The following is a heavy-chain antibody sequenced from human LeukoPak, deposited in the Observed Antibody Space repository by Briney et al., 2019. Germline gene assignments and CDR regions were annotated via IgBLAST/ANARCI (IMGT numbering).Heavy chain of an antibody. CDR3: ARQGRIAVAGKNWFDP. CDR1: GYTFTGYY. V-gene: IGHV1-2*02. CDR2: INPNSGGT. D-gene: IGHD6-19*01. J-gene: IGHJ5*02. Sequence: ASVKVSCKASGYTFTGYYMHWVRQAPGQGLEWMGWINPNSGGTNYARKFQGRVTMTRDTSISTAYMELSRLRSDDTAVYYCARQGRIAVAGKNWFDPWGQGTLVTVSS.